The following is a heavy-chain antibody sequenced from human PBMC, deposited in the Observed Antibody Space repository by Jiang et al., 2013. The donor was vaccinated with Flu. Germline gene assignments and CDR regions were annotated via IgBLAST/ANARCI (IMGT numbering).Heavy chain of an antibody. D-gene: IGHD4-23*01. Sequence: GVGWIRQPPGKAWSGLHSFIGMMISATAPSLKSRLTITKDTSKNQVVLTMTNMDPVDTATYYCAHSMTTVVTLAFDIWGQGTMVTVSS. V-gene: IGHV2-5*02. J-gene: IGHJ3*02. CDR3: AHSMTTVVTLAFDI. CDR1: G. CDR2: FIGMMI.